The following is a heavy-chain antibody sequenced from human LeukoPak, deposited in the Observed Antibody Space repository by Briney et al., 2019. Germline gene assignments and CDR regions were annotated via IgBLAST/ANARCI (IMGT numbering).Heavy chain of an antibody. Sequence: GGSLSLSCAACGFVFSASYMSWVRKAPGKGLEWVATIKPDGSEKYHVDSVSGRFTISRDNTNDSLFLQMNSLRVDDTAVYYCVRGGTYWTVSWGQGTLVNVS. CDR3: VRGGTYWTVS. CDR1: GFVFSASY. V-gene: IGHV3-7*01. CDR2: IKPDGSEK. J-gene: IGHJ5*01.